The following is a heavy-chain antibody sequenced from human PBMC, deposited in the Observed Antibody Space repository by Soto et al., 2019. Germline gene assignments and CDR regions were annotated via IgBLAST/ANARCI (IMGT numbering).Heavy chain of an antibody. D-gene: IGHD4-17*01. J-gene: IGHJ5*02. V-gene: IGHV1-69*01. CDR2: IIPILGPP. CDR3: AGDLDSGGNGGGGWFDP. CDR1: GGTFSTYG. Sequence: QVQLVQSGAEVRKPGSSVKVSCKVSGGTFSTYGVSWVRQAPGQRLEWMGGIIPILGPPDYAQKFQGRVTITADESTSTAYMELSSLRSDDTAVYYCAGDLDSGGNGGGGWFDPWGQGTLVTVSS.